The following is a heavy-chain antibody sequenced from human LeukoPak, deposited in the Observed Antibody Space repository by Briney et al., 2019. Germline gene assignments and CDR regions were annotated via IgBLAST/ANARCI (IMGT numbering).Heavy chain of an antibody. J-gene: IGHJ4*02. D-gene: IGHD1-26*01. CDR3: ARGGNYVQEPFDY. V-gene: IGHV3-74*01. Sequence: GGSLRLSCAASGFTFSSYWIHWVRQAPGKGLVWVSDIDSDGSNTNYADSVKGRFTISRDNAKNTLYLQMNRLRAEDAAVYYCARGGNYVQEPFDYWGQGTLVTVSS. CDR1: GFTFSSYW. CDR2: IDSDGSNT.